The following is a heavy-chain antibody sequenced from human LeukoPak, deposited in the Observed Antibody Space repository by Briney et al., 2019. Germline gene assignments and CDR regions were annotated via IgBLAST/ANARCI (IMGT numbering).Heavy chain of an antibody. J-gene: IGHJ6*02. CDR2: IYYSGST. V-gene: IGHV4-61*08. Sequence: PSQTLSLTCTVSGGSISSGGYYWSWIRQPPGKGLEWIGYIYYSGSTNYNPSLKSRVTISVDTSKNQFSLKLSSVTAADTAVYYCARALWRSYCSGGSCYGPDYYYYYGMDVWGQGTTVTVSS. CDR3: ARALWRSYCSGGSCYGPDYYYYYGMDV. CDR1: GGSISSGGYY. D-gene: IGHD2-15*01.